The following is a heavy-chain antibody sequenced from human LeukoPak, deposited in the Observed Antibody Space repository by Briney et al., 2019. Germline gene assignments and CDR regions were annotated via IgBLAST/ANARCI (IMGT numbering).Heavy chain of an antibody. V-gene: IGHV3-23*01. J-gene: IGHJ4*02. D-gene: IGHD3-16*01. CDR2: ISGSGGST. CDR3: ARAGGYDY. CDR1: GFTFSSYA. Sequence: GGSLRLSCAASGFTFSSYAMSWVRQAPGKGLEWVSAISGSGGSTYYADSVKGRFTISRDNAKNSLYLQMNSLRDEDTAVYYCARAGGYDYWGQGTLVTVSS.